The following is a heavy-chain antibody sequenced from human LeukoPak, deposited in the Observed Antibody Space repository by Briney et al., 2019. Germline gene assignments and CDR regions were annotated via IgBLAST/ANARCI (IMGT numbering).Heavy chain of an antibody. J-gene: IGHJ4*02. CDR2: ISYSGST. Sequence: PSETLSLTCTVSGGSISSYHWSWIRQPPGKGLEWIGYISYSGSTNYNPSLKSRVTISPDTSKNQFSLKLSSVTAADTAVYYCAGHHPRNTVDFWGQGTLVTVSS. D-gene: IGHD2/OR15-2a*01. V-gene: IGHV4-59*08. CDR1: GGSISSYH. CDR3: AGHHPRNTVDF.